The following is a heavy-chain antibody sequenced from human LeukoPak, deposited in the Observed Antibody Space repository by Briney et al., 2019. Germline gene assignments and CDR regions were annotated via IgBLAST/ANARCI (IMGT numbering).Heavy chain of an antibody. J-gene: IGHJ4*02. D-gene: IGHD2-15*01. CDR2: INPNSGGT. V-gene: IGHV1-2*06. Sequence: ASVKVSCKASGYTFTGYYMHWVRQAPGQGLEWMGRINPNSGGTNYAQKFQGRVTMTRDTSISTAYMELSRLRSDDTAVYYCARGPRLYCSGDGCYLNYWGKGTLVTVSS. CDR1: GYTFTGYY. CDR3: ARGPRLYCSGDGCYLNY.